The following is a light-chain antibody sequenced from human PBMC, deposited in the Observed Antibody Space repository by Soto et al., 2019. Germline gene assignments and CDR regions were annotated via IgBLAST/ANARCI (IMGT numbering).Light chain of an antibody. CDR2: AAS. CDR1: QDIRNF. Sequence: DIQMTQSPTSLSASVGDRVTITCRASQDIRNFVAWYQQKPGKAPKLLIYAASTLQSGVPSRFSGSRSGTDFTLTINSLQPDAVADYSFQKYSSVPVFGPGTRVELK. J-gene: IGKJ3*01. CDR3: QKYSSVPV. V-gene: IGKV1-27*01.